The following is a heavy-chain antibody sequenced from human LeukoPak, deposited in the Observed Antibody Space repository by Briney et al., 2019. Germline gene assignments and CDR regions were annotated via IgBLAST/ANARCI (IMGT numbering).Heavy chain of an antibody. J-gene: IGHJ4*02. Sequence: GGSLILSCAASGFTFRDYWMTWVRQTPGKGLEWVANINQDGSEKSYVDSVKGRFTISRDNAKNSLYLQMDSLRAEDTAVYYCARGQWLGDWGQGTLVTVSS. D-gene: IGHD6-19*01. CDR3: ARGQWLGD. CDR1: GFTFRDYW. V-gene: IGHV3-7*04. CDR2: INQDGSEK.